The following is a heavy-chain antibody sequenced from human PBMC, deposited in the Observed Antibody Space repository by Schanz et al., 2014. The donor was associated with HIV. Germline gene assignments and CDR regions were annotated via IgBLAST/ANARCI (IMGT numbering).Heavy chain of an antibody. CDR3: AKDQGYDFWSGYYNYFGMDV. CDR2: ISYDGSDK. D-gene: IGHD3-3*01. V-gene: IGHV3-30*18. CDR1: GFTFSSYG. J-gene: IGHJ6*02. Sequence: QVQLVESGGGVVQPGRSLRLSCAASGFTFSSYGMHWVRQAPGKGLEWVAVISYDGSDKYYADSGKGRFTISRDNSKNTRYLQMNSLRAEDTAVYYCAKDQGYDFWSGYYNYFGMDVWGQGTTVTVSS.